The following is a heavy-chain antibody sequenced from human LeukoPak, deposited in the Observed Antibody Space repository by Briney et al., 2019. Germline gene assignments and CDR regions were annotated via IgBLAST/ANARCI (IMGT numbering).Heavy chain of an antibody. D-gene: IGHD3-16*01. CDR2: IYYSGST. J-gene: IGHJ4*02. Sequence: PSQTLSLTCTVSGASIGSRGYYWSWIRQPPGKGLEWIGYIYYSGSTNYNPSLKSRVTISVDTSKNQFSLKLSSVTAADTAVYYCARDTSRRYFDYWGQGTLVTVSS. V-gene: IGHV4-61*08. CDR1: GASIGSRGYY. CDR3: ARDTSRRYFDY.